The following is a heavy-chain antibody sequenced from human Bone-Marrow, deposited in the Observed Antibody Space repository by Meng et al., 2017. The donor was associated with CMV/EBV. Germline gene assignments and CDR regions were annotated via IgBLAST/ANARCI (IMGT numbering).Heavy chain of an antibody. J-gene: IGHJ6*02. CDR2: ISGSGGST. Sequence: GESLKISCAASGFTFSSYWMSWVRQAPGKGLEWVSAISGSGGSTYYADSVKGRFTISRDNSKNTLYLQMNSLRAEDTAVYYCAGVVYDFWSAKYLGGAMDVWGQGTTVTVSS. V-gene: IGHV3-23*01. CDR1: GFTFSSYW. CDR3: AGVVYDFWSAKYLGGAMDV. D-gene: IGHD3-3*01.